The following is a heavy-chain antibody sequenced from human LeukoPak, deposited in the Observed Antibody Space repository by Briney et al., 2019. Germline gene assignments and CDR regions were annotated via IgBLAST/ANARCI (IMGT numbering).Heavy chain of an antibody. CDR3: ARGVLLQGRGAFDI. D-gene: IGHD2-15*01. Sequence: ASVKVSCKASGYTFTVYYIHWLRQAPGQGLEWMGWIIPNSGGTNYAQNFQDRVTMTRDTSISTAYMELSSLAYDDTAVYYCARGVLLQGRGAFDIWGQGAMVTVSS. CDR2: IIPNSGGT. J-gene: IGHJ3*02. V-gene: IGHV1-2*02. CDR1: GYTFTVYY.